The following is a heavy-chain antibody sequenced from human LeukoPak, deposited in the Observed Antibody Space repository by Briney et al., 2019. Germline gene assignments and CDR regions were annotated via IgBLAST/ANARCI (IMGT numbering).Heavy chain of an antibody. Sequence: PSETLSLTCTVSGGSVSNGNYYWSWLRQPLGKALEWIGYIYYTGSTSYTPSLEGRVTISVDTSKNQFSVKLNSVTAADTAVYYCARSQKYYGSGDYWSPGTLITVSS. CDR2: IYYTGST. CDR1: GGSVSNGNYY. CDR3: ARSQKYYGSGDY. V-gene: IGHV4-61*01. D-gene: IGHD3-10*01. J-gene: IGHJ4*02.